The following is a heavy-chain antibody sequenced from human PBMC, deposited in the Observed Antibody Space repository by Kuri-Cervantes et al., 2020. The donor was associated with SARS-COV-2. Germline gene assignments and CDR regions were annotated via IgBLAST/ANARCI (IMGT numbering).Heavy chain of an antibody. CDR1: GFTFSSYE. J-gene: IGHJ4*02. CDR2: ISSSGSTI. D-gene: IGHD2-21*02. CDR3: ARGRTSGVLTAILW. Sequence: GESLKISCAASGFTFSSYEMNWVRQAPGKGLEWVSYISSSGSTIYYADSVKGRFTISRDNAKNSLYLQTNSLRSDDTAVYYCARGRTSGVLTAILWWGQGTLVTVSS. V-gene: IGHV3-48*03.